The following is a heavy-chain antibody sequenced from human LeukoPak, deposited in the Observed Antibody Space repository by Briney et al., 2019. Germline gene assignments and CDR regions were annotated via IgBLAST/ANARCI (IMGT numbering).Heavy chain of an antibody. D-gene: IGHD3-16*01. J-gene: IGHJ3*02. V-gene: IGHV3-30*18. Sequence: SLRHSCAASGFTLSSYGMHCVRQSPGKGLEWVAVISNDGSNKYYADSVKGRFTISRDNSKNTLYLRMNSLRAEDTAVYYCAKVHSAVLGVKGAFDIFGQGTMVTVSS. CDR3: AKVHSAVLGVKGAFDI. CDR2: ISNDGSNK. CDR1: GFTLSSYG.